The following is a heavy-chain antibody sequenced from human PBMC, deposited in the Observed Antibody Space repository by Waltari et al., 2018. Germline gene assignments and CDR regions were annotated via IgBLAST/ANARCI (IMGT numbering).Heavy chain of an antibody. CDR1: GVSITSNRHY. Sequence: QLQLPESGPGLVKPSETLSLTCSVSGVSITSNRHYWGWIRQPPGQGLEWIGTMSYSGATYSSPSLKSRVTISRDTSKNQLSLKLGSVTAADTAIYYWATYIGASVGTAAFDVWGQGTMVSVSS. J-gene: IGHJ3*01. CDR2: MSYSGAT. V-gene: IGHV4-39*01. D-gene: IGHD1-1*01. CDR3: ATYIGASVGTAAFDV.